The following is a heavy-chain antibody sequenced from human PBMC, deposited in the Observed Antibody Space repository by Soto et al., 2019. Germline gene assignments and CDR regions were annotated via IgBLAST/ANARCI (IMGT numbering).Heavy chain of an antibody. CDR1: GFSFSTSS. CDR3: VRDPRYYGAGSYYYFTH. D-gene: IGHD3-10*01. V-gene: IGHV3-21*02. CDR2: ISGTSDYI. Sequence: EVLLVESGGGLVKPGESLRLSCAASGFSFSTSSMNWVRQTPEKGLEWVSSISGTSDYIDYADSVKGRFTISRDNAANSLSLQMNSLRVEDTAVYYCVRDPRYYGAGSYYYFTHWGQGVLVTVSS. J-gene: IGHJ1*01.